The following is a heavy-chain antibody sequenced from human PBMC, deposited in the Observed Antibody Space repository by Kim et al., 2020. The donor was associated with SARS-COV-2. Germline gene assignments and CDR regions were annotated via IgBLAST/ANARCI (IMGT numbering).Heavy chain of an antibody. Sequence: SETLSLTCTVSGASVNSGDYYWGWIRQPPGKGLEWIGHIYYSGSTYYNPSLKSRITMSVDSSKNHFSLTLSSVTAADTAMYYSARVLTYYDSTDYYYPNAFDIWGQGTMVTVSS. CDR1: GASVNSGDYY. D-gene: IGHD3-22*01. CDR3: ARVLTYYDSTDYYYPNAFDI. V-gene: IGHV4-30-4*01. J-gene: IGHJ3*02. CDR2: IYYSGST.